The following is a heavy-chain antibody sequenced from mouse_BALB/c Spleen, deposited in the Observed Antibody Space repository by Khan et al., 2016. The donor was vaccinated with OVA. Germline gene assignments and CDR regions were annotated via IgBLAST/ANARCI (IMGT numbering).Heavy chain of an antibody. CDR1: GYSITSGYI. CDR3: ARWRIMTTATSCDCDY. CDR2: IHYSGRT. Sequence: EVQLQESGPDLVKPSQSLSLTCTVTGYSITSGYIWHWIRQFPGNKLEWMGYIHYSGRTNYTPSLKSRISITRDTSKNQFFLQLNPMTTEDAAPGYCARWRIMTTATSCDCDYWRQGTTRTVSS. V-gene: IGHV3-1*02. J-gene: IGHJ2*01. D-gene: IGHD1-2*01.